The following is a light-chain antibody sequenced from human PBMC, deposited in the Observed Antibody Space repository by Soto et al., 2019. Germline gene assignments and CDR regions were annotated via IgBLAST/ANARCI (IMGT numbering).Light chain of an antibody. CDR1: QNIRSS. CDR2: DAS. V-gene: IGKV3-15*01. J-gene: IGKJ1*01. Sequence: EVVMTQSPASLSASPGERVTLSCRASQNIRSSLAWYQQRPGQAPRLLIYDASTRATGIPPRFSGGGSGTEFTVTISSLQSEDIATYYCQQYDNLRTFGQGTKVDIK. CDR3: QQYDNLRT.